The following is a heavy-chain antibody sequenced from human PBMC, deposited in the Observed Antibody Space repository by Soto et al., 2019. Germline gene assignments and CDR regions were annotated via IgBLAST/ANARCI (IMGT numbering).Heavy chain of an antibody. J-gene: IGHJ4*02. V-gene: IGHV4-30-4*01. CDR3: AREAVAAAGPPFDY. CDR2: IYYSGST. Sequence: PSETLSLTCTVSGGSISSGDYYWSRIRQPPGKGLEWIGYIYYSGSTYYNPSLKSRVTISVDTSKNQFSLKLSSVTAADTAVYYCAREAVAAAGPPFDYWGQGTLVTVSS. CDR1: GGSISSGDYY. D-gene: IGHD6-13*01.